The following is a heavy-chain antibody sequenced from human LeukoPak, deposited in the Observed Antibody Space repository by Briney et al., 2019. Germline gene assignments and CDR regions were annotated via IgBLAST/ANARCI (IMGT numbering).Heavy chain of an antibody. V-gene: IGHV1-46*01. CDR3: ARGPRDGSGSSYFQH. Sequence: ASVKASCKASGYTFTSYYMHWVRQAPGQGLEWMGIINPSGGSTSYAQKFQGRVTMTRDTSTSTVYMELSSLRSEDTAVYYCARGPRDGSGSSYFQHWGQGTLVTVSS. CDR2: INPSGGST. CDR1: GYTFTSYY. D-gene: IGHD3-10*01. J-gene: IGHJ1*01.